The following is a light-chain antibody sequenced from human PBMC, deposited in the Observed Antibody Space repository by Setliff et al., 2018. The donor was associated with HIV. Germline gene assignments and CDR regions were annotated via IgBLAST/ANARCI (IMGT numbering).Light chain of an antibody. J-gene: IGLJ1*01. V-gene: IGLV1-44*01. CDR3: AAWDDSLNGYV. Sequence: QSVLAQPPSASGTPGQRVSISCSGSSSNIGSGSVNWYQHLPGTAPRLLIYSHNQRPSGVPDRFSGSKSGTSASLAIGGLQSGDEADYYCAAWDDSLNGYVFGTGTKVTVL. CDR2: SHN. CDR1: SSNIGSGS.